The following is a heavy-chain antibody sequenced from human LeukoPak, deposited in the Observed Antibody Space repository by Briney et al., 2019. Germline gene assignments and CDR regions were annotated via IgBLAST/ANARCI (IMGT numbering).Heavy chain of an antibody. J-gene: IGHJ5*02. CDR3: VTVLRFIGGRFDP. CDR1: GGTFSSYA. Sequence: PVKVSCKASGGTFSSYAISWVRQAPGQGLEWMGGIIPIFGTANYAQKFQGRVTITADESTSTAYMELSSLRSEDTAVYYCVTVLRFIGGRFDPWGQGTLVTVSS. D-gene: IGHD3-3*01. CDR2: IIPIFGTA. V-gene: IGHV1-69*01.